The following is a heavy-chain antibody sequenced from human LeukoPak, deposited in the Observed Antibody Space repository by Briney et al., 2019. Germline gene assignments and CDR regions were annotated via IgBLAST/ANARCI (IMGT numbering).Heavy chain of an antibody. Sequence: SVKVSCKASGGTFSIYAISWVRQAPGQGLEWMGGIIPIFGTANYAQKFQGRVTITADESTSTAYMELSSLRSEDTAVYYCARAEYYYDSSGYLHFDYWGQGTLVTVSS. V-gene: IGHV1-69*13. CDR2: IIPIFGTA. CDR3: ARAEYYYDSSGYLHFDY. D-gene: IGHD3-22*01. J-gene: IGHJ4*02. CDR1: GGTFSIYA.